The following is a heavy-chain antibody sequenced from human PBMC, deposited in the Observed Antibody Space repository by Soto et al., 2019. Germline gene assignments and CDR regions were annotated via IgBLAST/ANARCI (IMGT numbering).Heavy chain of an antibody. V-gene: IGHV4-34*01. D-gene: IGHD3-10*01. CDR1: GGSFSGYY. CDR3: ARGRRRGYYGSGSYYNPVVYYYGMDV. CDR2: INHSGST. J-gene: IGHJ6*02. Sequence: NPSETLSLTCAVYGGSFSGYYWSWIRQPPGKGLEWIGEINHSGSTNYNPSLKSRVTISVDTSKNQFSLKLSSVTAADTAVYYCARGRRRGYYGSGSYYNPVVYYYGMDVWGQGTTVTVSS.